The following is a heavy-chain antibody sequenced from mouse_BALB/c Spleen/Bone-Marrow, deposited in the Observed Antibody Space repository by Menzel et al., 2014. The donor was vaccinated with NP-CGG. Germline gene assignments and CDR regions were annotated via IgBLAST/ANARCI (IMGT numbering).Heavy chain of an antibody. J-gene: IGHJ3*01. CDR3: ARPETGSWFAY. V-gene: IGHV4-1*02. D-gene: IGHD4-1*01. CDR1: GFDFSRYW. CDR2: INPDSSTI. Sequence: DVQLVESGGGLVQPGGSLRLSCTASGFDFSRYWMSWVRQAPGKGLEWIGEINPDSSTINYTPFLKDKFIISRDNAKNTLYLQMSKVRSEDTALYYCARPETGSWFAYWGQGTLVTVSA.